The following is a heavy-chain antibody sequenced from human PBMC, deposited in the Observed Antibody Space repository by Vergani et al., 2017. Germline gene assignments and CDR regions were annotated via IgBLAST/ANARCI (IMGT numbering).Heavy chain of an antibody. D-gene: IGHD1-1*01. CDR2: ISYDGTQK. CDR3: ATKSCGTPGCQIGYFRE. J-gene: IGHJ1*01. CDR1: GFTSSYYR. Sequence: QVHLVESGGGVVQPGRSLRLSCVVSGFTSSYYRMHWVRQAPGKGLEWLAVISYDGTQKYYADSVKGRFTISRDNSKSTLYLQMNSLRTEDTAVYYCATKSCGTPGCQIGYFREWGQGTLVTVSS. V-gene: IGHV3-30*03.